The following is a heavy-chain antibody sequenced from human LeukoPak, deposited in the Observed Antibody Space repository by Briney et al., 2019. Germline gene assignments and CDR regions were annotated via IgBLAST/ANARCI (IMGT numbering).Heavy chain of an antibody. Sequence: SGPTLVNPIQILTLTCTFSGFSLSTSGVGVGWIRQPPGKALEWLALIYWDDDKRYSPSLKSRLTITKDTSKNQVVLTMTNMDPVDTATYYCAHRQPFWGPVPDHWYFDLWGRGTLVTVSS. CDR3: AHRQPFWGPVPDHWYFDL. D-gene: IGHD3-16*01. CDR2: IYWDDDK. J-gene: IGHJ2*01. CDR1: GFSLSTSGVG. V-gene: IGHV2-5*02.